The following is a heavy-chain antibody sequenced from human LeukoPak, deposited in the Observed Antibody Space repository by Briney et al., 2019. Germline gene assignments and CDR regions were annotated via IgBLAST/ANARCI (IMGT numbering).Heavy chain of an antibody. CDR2: VNHSGST. CDR3: ARGKNMTAGLAIFDY. CDR1: GGSFSGFY. J-gene: IGHJ4*02. V-gene: IGHV4-34*01. Sequence: SENLSLNSAGYGGSFSGFYWSWIRQSPGKGLEWIGGVNHSGSTNYNPSLKSRVTISVDTSKNQFSLKLNSVTAADTAVFYCARGKNMTAGLAIFDYWGQGTLVTVSS. D-gene: IGHD2-21*01.